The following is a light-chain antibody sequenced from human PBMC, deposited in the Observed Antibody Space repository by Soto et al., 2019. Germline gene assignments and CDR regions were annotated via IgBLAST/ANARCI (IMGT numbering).Light chain of an antibody. V-gene: IGKV1-5*03. CDR1: QSISTW. J-gene: IGKJ2*01. CDR3: QQYNGYPHT. Sequence: DLQMTQSPSTLSASVGDRVTITCRASQSISTWLAWYQQKPGKAPKLLIYKASSLRNGVPSGFSGSGSGTEFTLTIYSLQPDDFASYYCQQYNGYPHTFGQGTKLEIK. CDR2: KAS.